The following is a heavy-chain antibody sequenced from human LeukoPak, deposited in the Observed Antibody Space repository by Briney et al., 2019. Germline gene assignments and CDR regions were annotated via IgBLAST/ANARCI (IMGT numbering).Heavy chain of an antibody. J-gene: IGHJ4*02. V-gene: IGHV3-74*01. CDR2: INSDGSST. D-gene: IGHD3-10*01. CDR1: GFTFSSYW. CDR3: ARFEGGEYYFDY. Sequence: PGGSLRLSCAASGFTFSSYWMHWVRQAPGKGLVWVSRINSDGSSTSYADSVKGRFTISRDNAKNTLYLQMNSLRAEDTAVYYCARFEGGEYYFDYWGQGTLVTVSS.